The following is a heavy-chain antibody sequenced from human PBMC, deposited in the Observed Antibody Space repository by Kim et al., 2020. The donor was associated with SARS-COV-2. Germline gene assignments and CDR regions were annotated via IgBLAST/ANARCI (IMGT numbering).Heavy chain of an antibody. CDR3: ARGQIVVVPAVHDAFDI. J-gene: IGHJ3*02. CDR2: INAGNGNT. D-gene: IGHD2-2*01. V-gene: IGHV1-3*01. CDR1: GYTFTSYA. Sequence: ASVKVSCKASGYTFTSYAMHWVRQAPGQRLEWMGWINAGNGNTKYSQKFQGRVTITRDTSASTAYMELSSLRSEDTAVYYCARGQIVVVPAVHDAFDIWGQGTMVTVSP.